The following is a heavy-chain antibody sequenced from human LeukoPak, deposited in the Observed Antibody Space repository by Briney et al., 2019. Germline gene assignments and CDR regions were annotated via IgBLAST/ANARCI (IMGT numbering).Heavy chain of an antibody. V-gene: IGHV4-59*08. D-gene: IGHD2/OR15-2a*01. Sequence: PSETLSLTCTVSGGPISSYYWSWLRQPPGKGLEWIGYIHYSGSTNYNPSLKSRVTISVDTSKNQFSLKLSYMTAADTAVYYCARSHRTTLDEYWGQGTLVAVSS. CDR2: IHYSGST. CDR1: GGPISSYY. CDR3: ARSHRTTLDEY. J-gene: IGHJ1*01.